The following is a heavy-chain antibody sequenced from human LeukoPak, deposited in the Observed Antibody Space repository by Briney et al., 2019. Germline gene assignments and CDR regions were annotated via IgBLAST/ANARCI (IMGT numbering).Heavy chain of an antibody. CDR3: ARGRVVVITTPEYAFDM. CDR1: GFTFSSYW. D-gene: IGHD3-22*01. Sequence: QPGGSLRLSCAASGFTFSSYWMHWVRQAPGKGLVWVSRINSDGRSTSYADSVKGRFTISRDNAKTTLYLQMNSLRAEDTAVYYCARGRVVVITTPEYAFDMWGQGTMVTVSA. J-gene: IGHJ3*02. V-gene: IGHV3-74*01. CDR2: INSDGRST.